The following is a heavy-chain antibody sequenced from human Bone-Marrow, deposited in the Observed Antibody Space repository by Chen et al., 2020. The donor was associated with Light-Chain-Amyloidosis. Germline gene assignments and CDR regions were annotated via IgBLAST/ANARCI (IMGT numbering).Heavy chain of an antibody. CDR3: ARRRDGYNFDY. CDR2: IYPDDSDA. CDR1: GETGPKAG. Sequence: EVKKPGESLKSSGKGAGETGPKAGNGWVRQMPGKGLEWMGVIYPDDSDARYSPSFEGQVTISADKSITTAYLQWRSLKASDTAMYYCARRRDGYNFDYWGQGTLVTVSS. J-gene: IGHJ4*02. V-gene: IGHV5-51*01. D-gene: IGHD5-12*01.